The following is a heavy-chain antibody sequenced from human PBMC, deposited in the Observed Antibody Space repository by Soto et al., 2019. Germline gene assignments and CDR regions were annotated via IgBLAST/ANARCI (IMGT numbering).Heavy chain of an antibody. J-gene: IGHJ6*02. CDR2: ISYDGSNK. V-gene: IGHV3-30-3*01. CDR1: VFPFCRYA. CDR3: ASPPAGAVAGTVRYYYGMDV. D-gene: IGHD6-19*01. Sequence: PGGSLRLPCTPSVFPFCRYAMHWPPRAQGRGLGGVAVISYDGSNKYYADSVKGRFTISRDNSKNTLYLQMNSLRAEDTAVYYCASPPAGAVAGTVRYYYGMDVWGQGTTVTVS.